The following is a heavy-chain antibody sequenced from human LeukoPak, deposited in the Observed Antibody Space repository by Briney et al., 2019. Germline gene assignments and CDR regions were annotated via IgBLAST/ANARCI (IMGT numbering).Heavy chain of an antibody. D-gene: IGHD6-25*01. CDR1: RYTFTSYG. CDR3: ARDSAAGSFDY. Sequence: SVNLSCKVSRYTFTSYGISWVRHAPGEGLEWVGWNNTCNGNSNYAQKHHGRVTMTTDTYTSTAYMELKSLRSDDTAVYDCARDSAAGSFDYWGQGTLVTVSS. CDR2: NNTCNGNS. V-gene: IGHV1-18*01. J-gene: IGHJ4*02.